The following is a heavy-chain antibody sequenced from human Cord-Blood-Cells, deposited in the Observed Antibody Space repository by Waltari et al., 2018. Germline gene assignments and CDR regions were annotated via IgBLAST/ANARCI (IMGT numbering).Heavy chain of an antibody. V-gene: IGHV4-34*01. D-gene: IGHD7-27*01. J-gene: IGHJ4*02. Sequence: QVQLQQWGAGLLKPSETLSLTCAVYGGSFSGYYWSWIRQPPGKGLEWIGEINHSGSTNYSPSLKRRITISVDTSKNQFSLKLSSVTAADTAVYYCARRNWDFDYWGQGTLVTVSS. CDR1: GGSFSGYY. CDR3: ARRNWDFDY. CDR2: INHSGST.